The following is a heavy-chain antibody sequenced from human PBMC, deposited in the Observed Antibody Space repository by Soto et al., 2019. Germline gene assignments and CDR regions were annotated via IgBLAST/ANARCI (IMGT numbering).Heavy chain of an antibody. D-gene: IGHD6-6*01. CDR3: AREGGSSLDY. CDR1: GDSISFNY. CDR2: IYYSGST. J-gene: IGHJ4*02. V-gene: IGHV4-59*01. Sequence: SETLSLTCTVSGDSISFNYWSWIRQPPGKALEWIGFIYYSGSTDYNPSLKSRVTISIDTSKNQFSLKLRSVTAADTAVYYCAREGGSSLDYWGQGTLVTVSS.